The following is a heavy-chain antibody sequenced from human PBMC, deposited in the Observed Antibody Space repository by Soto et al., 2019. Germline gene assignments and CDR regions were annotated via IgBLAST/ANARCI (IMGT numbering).Heavy chain of an antibody. CDR1: GASISGFY. Sequence: SETLSLTCTVSGASISGFYWSWIRKSAGKGLEWIGRIYATGTTDYNPSLKSRVMMSVDTSKKQFSLKLRSVTAADTAVCYCVRDGTKTLRDWLDPWGQG. D-gene: IGHD1-1*01. CDR3: VRDGTKTLRDWLDP. J-gene: IGHJ5*02. CDR2: IYATGTT. V-gene: IGHV4-4*07.